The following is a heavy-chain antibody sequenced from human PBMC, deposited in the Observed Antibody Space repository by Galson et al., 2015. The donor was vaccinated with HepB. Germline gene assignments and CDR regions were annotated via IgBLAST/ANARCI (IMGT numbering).Heavy chain of an antibody. CDR1: GGSISSNSYY. D-gene: IGHD2-21*01. V-gene: IGHV4-39*01. Sequence: LSLTCSVSGGSISSNSYYWDWIRQPPGKGLEWVGSIFYSGSTYYNPSLKSRVTISVDTSKSQFSLKLSSVTAADTAVYYCARQRAYTGIDYWGQGTLVTVSS. CDR2: IFYSGST. CDR3: ARQRAYTGIDY. J-gene: IGHJ4*02.